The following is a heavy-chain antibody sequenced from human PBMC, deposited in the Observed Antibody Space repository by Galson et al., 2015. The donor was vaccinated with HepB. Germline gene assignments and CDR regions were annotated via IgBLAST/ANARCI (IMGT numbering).Heavy chain of an antibody. Sequence: SVKVSCKASGSSFNSFTFSWVRQAPGQGLEWMGEFIPHLDRAKYTQQFQGRVTITADKSTATVFMDLRSLRSDDTAKSSCARGRVEEVVIIPGAVNHPRISYGLDVWGQGTTVTVSS. CDR2: FIPHLDRA. CDR3: ARGRVEEVVIIPGAVNHPRISYGLDV. D-gene: IGHD2-2*01. V-gene: IGHV1-69*10. CDR1: GSSFNSFT. J-gene: IGHJ6*02.